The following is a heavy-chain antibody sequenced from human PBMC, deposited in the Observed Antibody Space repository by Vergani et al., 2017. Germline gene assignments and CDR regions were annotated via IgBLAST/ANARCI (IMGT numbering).Heavy chain of an antibody. CDR2: IYPGDSDT. CDR1: GYSFTNYW. Sequence: VQLVQSGAEVKKPGESLRIFCKGSGYSFTNYWIGWVRQMPGKGLEWMGVIYPGDSDTRYGPSFQGQVTISADKSISTAYLQWNSLKASDTAMYYCARRVNYDFWSDAFDIWGQGTMVTVSS. D-gene: IGHD3-3*01. CDR3: ARRVNYDFWSDAFDI. J-gene: IGHJ3*02. V-gene: IGHV5-51*01.